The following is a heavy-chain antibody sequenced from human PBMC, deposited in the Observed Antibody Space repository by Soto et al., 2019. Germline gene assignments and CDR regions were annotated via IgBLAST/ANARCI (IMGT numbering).Heavy chain of an antibody. J-gene: IGHJ4*02. V-gene: IGHV4-31*03. CDR2: IYHDGGS. CDR3: AAERGDTAATRFLVY. D-gene: IGHD5-18*01. Sequence: QVQLQESGPGLVKPSQTLSLTCTISGGSIREGGYYWTWIRQHPEKGLEWIGFIYHDGGSYYNPSLKSRVTMSVDDSKRQFSPRLTSMTAADAAVYYCAAERGDTAATRFLVYWGQGTLVTVSS. CDR1: GGSIREGGYY.